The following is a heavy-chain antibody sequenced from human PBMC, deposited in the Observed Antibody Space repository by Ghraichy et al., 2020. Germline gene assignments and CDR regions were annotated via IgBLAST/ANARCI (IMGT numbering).Heavy chain of an antibody. CDR3: VRGVSAAEYYLDY. J-gene: IGHJ4*02. CDR1: GGSINSYY. Sequence: SETLSLTCTVSGGSINSYYWTCIRQPPGKGLEWIGYIYYSGSTNYNPSLKSRVTISVDTSKNQFSLNLSSVTAADTAFYYCVRGVSAAEYYLDYWGQGTLVTVSS. D-gene: IGHD2-15*01. CDR2: IYYSGST. V-gene: IGHV4-59*01.